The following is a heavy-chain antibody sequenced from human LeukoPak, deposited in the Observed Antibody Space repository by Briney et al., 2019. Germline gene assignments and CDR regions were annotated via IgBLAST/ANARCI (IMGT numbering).Heavy chain of an antibody. CDR1: GGSFSGYY. J-gene: IGHJ4*02. D-gene: IGHD5-12*01. CDR3: ARGGEDSGYDLFDY. CDR2: INHSGRT. Sequence: PSETLSLTYAVYGGSFSGYYWSWIRQPPGKGLEWIGEINHSGRTNYNPSLKSRVTISVDTSKNQFSLKLSSVTAADTAVYYCARGGEDSGYDLFDYWGQGTLVTVSS. V-gene: IGHV4-34*01.